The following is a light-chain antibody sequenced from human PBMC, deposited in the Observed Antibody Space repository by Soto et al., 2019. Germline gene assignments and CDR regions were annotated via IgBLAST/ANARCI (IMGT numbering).Light chain of an antibody. Sequence: EIVLTQSPGTLSLSPGERATLSCRASQTVSSNSLAWYHQKPGQAPRLLIYGASSRATGIPDRFSGSGSGTDFTLTIIRLEPEDFAVYYCQLYGSSARTFGQGTKVEIK. CDR3: QLYGSSART. V-gene: IGKV3-20*01. CDR1: QTVSSNS. J-gene: IGKJ1*01. CDR2: GAS.